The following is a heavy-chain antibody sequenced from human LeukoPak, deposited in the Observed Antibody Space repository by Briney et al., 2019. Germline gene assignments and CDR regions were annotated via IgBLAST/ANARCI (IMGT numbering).Heavy chain of an antibody. J-gene: IGHJ3*02. CDR3: ARLYAYYDSSGYYTHLRAFDI. CDR2: IIPIFGTA. CDR1: GGTFSSYA. D-gene: IGHD3-22*01. V-gene: IGHV1-69*13. Sequence: SVKVSCKASGGTFSSYAISWVRQAPGQGLEWMGGIIPIFGTANYARKFQGRVTITADESTSTAYMELSSLRSEDTAVYYCARLYAYYDSSGYYTHLRAFDIWGQGTMVTVSS.